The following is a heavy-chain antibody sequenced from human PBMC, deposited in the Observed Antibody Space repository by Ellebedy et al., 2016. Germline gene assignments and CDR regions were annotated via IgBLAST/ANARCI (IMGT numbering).Heavy chain of an antibody. D-gene: IGHD2-2*01. CDR3: ARGRGDSTNYYAGFWFDP. CDR2: IYYTGTT. CDR1: GGSISGYS. V-gene: IGHV4-59*01. J-gene: IGHJ5*02. Sequence: SETLSLTCTVSGGSISGYSWSWIRQSPGKGLEYLGYIYYTGTTNHNPSLKSRVTISLDTSKKQFSLTLTSVTAADSAVYYCARGRGDSTNYYAGFWFDPWGQGTLVTVSS.